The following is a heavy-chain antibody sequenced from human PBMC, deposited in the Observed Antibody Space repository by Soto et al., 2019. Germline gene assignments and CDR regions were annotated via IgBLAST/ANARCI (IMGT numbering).Heavy chain of an antibody. V-gene: IGHV3-74*03. CDR1: GFTFTDYW. D-gene: IGHD4-4*01. Sequence: EVHLVESGGGLVQAGGSLRLSCAASGFTFTDYWTHWVRQAPGKGLVWVSRINSDGSRTTYVDSVTGRFTISRDNAKNTLYLQMNSLRVEDTALYYCARETYRGFYFDYWGQGTLVTVSS. CDR3: ARETYRGFYFDY. J-gene: IGHJ4*02. CDR2: INSDGSRT.